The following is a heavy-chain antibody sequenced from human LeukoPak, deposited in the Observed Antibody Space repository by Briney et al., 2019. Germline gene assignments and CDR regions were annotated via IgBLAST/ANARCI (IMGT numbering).Heavy chain of an antibody. V-gene: IGHV4-34*01. Sequence: SETLSLTCAVYGGSFSGYYWSWIRQPPGKGLEWIGEINHSGSTNYNPSLKSRATISVDTSKNQFSLKLSSVTAADTAVYYCARGPHYYYGMDVWGQGTTVTVSS. CDR3: ARGPHYYYGMDV. J-gene: IGHJ6*02. CDR1: GGSFSGYY. CDR2: INHSGST.